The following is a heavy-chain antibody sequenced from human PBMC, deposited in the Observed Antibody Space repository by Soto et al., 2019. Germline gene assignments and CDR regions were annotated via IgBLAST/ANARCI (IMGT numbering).Heavy chain of an antibody. CDR2: MNPNSGNT. D-gene: IGHD4-17*01. J-gene: IGHJ4*02. CDR3: ARTLYGDNVDS. V-gene: IGHV1-8*01. CDR1: GYTFTSYD. Sequence: QVQLVQSGTEVKKPGASVKVSCKASGYTFTSYDINWVRQATGQGLEWMGWMNPNSGNTGYAQKFQGRVTRTRNTTIITAYMGLRSLRSEDTAVYYCARTLYGDNVDSWGQGTLVTVSS.